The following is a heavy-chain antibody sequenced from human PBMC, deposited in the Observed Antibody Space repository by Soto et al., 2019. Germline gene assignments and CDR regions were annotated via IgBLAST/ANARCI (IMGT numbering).Heavy chain of an antibody. CDR3: ARLLTDYFYYYYGMDV. CDR1: GGSISSSSYY. V-gene: IGHV4-39*01. J-gene: IGHJ6*02. D-gene: IGHD4-17*01. CDR2: IYYSGST. Sequence: SETLSLTCTVSGGSISSSSYYWGWIRQPPGKWLEWIGSIYYSGSTYYNPSLKSRVTISVDTSKNQFSLKLSSVTAADTAVYYCARLLTDYFYYYYGMDVWGQGTTVTVSS.